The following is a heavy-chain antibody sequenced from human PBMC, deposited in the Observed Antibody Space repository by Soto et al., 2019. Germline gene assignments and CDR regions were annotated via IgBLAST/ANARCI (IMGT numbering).Heavy chain of an antibody. Sequence: QVQLQESGPGLVKPSQTLSLTCTVSGGSISSGGYYWSWIRQHPGKGLEWIGHINYSGRTYYNSSLKSRVSISVDTSKNQFSLKLSSVTAAGTAMYYCARDYNRRPVGWFDPWGQGTLVTVSS. D-gene: IGHD3-10*01. CDR3: ARDYNRRPVGWFDP. J-gene: IGHJ5*02. CDR2: INYSGRT. V-gene: IGHV4-31*03. CDR1: GGSISSGGYY.